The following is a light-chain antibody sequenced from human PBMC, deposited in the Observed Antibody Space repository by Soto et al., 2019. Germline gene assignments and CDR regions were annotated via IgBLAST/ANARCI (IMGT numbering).Light chain of an antibody. J-gene: IGLJ3*02. CDR3: QTWDTGIRV. CDR2: FERSGSY. Sequence: QSVLTQSSSASASLGSSVKLTCTLSTGHSRYVNEWHQHQPGKAPRFLMNFERSGSYNKGSGVPDRFSGSSSGAECYLTISNLQSEDEADYYCQTWDTGIRVFGGGTKLTVL. V-gene: IGLV4-60*03. CDR1: TGHSRYV.